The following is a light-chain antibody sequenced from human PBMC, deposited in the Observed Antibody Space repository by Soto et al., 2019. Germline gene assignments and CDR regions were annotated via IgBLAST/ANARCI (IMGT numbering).Light chain of an antibody. CDR1: QTINIF. V-gene: IGKV1-39*01. CDR2: AAS. J-gene: IGKJ5*01. CDR3: QQSYSTPIT. Sequence: DIRMTQSPSSLSASLGDRVTITCRASQTINIFLKWYQQKPGKAPMLLIYAASNLQSGVPSRFSGSGSGTDFTLTINSLQPEDFATYYCQQSYSTPITFGQGTRLEI.